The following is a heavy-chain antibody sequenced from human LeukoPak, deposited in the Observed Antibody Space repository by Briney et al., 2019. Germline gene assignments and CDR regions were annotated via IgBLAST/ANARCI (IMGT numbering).Heavy chain of an antibody. Sequence: SETLSLTCTVSGGSINSFYWSWIRQPPGGGLEWIGYIYYSGSTNYNPSLKSRVTISVDASKNQFSLWLSSVTAADTAVYYCARLARLTLIRGVTGYHSLDVWGKRTKVTVSS. CDR3: ARLARLTLIRGVTGYHSLDV. CDR2: IYYSGST. J-gene: IGHJ6*04. D-gene: IGHD3-10*01. CDR1: GGSINSFY. V-gene: IGHV4-59*01.